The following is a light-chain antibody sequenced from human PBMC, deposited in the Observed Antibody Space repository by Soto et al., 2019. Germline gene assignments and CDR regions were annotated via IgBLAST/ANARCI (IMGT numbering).Light chain of an antibody. J-gene: IGKJ5*01. Sequence: DIVLTQSPGTLSLSPGERDTISCRASQSVISTYLAWYPKKPGQATRLLIYGASSRATGIPDRVSGSGSGTDVTLTISRLEPEDFAVYYGQQYGSSPITFGQGTRLEIK. CDR3: QQYGSSPIT. V-gene: IGKV3-20*01. CDR2: GAS. CDR1: QSVISTY.